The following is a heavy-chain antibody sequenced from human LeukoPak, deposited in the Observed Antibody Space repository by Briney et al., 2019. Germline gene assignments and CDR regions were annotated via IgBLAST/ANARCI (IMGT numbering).Heavy chain of an antibody. CDR2: ISSNGGTT. J-gene: IGHJ4*02. Sequence: GGSLRLSCSASVFSFRSYPMHWVRQAPGKGLEYLSAISSNGGTTYYTDSVKGRFTISRDNSKNTLYLQMRNLRPEDTAVYYCVKGGKDSLTGYLTGGVDYWGQGTLVTVSS. D-gene: IGHD3-9*01. CDR1: VFSFRSYP. V-gene: IGHV3-64D*09. CDR3: VKGGKDSLTGYLTGGVDY.